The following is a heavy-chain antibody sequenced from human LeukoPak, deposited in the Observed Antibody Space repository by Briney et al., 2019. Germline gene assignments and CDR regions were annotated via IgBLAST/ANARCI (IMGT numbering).Heavy chain of an antibody. V-gene: IGHV3-23*01. CDR3: AKDLGVVPAAILGGFNYYFYGMDV. J-gene: IGHJ6*02. CDR1: GFTFSSYA. Sequence: GGSLRLSCAASGFTFSSYAMSWVRQAPGKGLEWVSAMSSSGGSTYYADSVKGRFTISRDNSKNMLYLQMNSLRAEDTAVYYCAKDLGVVPAAILGGFNYYFYGMDVWGQGTTVIVSS. D-gene: IGHD2-2*01. CDR2: MSSSGGST.